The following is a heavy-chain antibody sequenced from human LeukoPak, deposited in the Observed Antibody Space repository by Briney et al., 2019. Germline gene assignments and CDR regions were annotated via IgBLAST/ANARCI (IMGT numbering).Heavy chain of an antibody. CDR1: GFTFSSYD. J-gene: IGHJ4*02. CDR2: IGTAGDP. CDR3: ARASRLNFDKYYFDY. D-gene: IGHD3-9*01. Sequence: GGSLRLSCAASGFTFSSYDMHWVRQATGKGLEWVLAIGTAGDPYYPGSVKGRFTISSENAKNSLYLQMSSLRAGDTAVYYCARASRLNFDKYYFDYWGRGTLVTVSS. V-gene: IGHV3-13*05.